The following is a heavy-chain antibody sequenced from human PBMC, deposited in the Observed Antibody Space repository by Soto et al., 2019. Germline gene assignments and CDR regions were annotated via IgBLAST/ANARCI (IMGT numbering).Heavy chain of an antibody. CDR1: GYTFTSYG. CDR2: ISAYNGNT. Sequence: ASVKVSCKASGYTFTSYGISWVRQAPGQGLEWMGWISAYNGNTNYAQKLQGRVTMTTGTSTSTDYMELRSLRSDDTAVYYCARDGIAAAGDYYYYYCMDVWGQGTTVTVSS. D-gene: IGHD6-13*01. CDR3: ARDGIAAAGDYYYYYCMDV. V-gene: IGHV1-18*04. J-gene: IGHJ6*02.